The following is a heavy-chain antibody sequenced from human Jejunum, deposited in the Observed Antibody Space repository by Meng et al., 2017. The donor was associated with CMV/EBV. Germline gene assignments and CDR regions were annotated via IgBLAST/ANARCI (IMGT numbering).Heavy chain of an antibody. Sequence: QRQLQQSGPGLVKYSQTPSPTSAISGDSVSSIGAIWDWIRQSTARGLEWLGKTYYRSKWYNDYAPTVKSRISINPDTSKNQFSLQLNSVTPEDTAVYYCARENGYEWYFDVWGRGTLVTVAS. CDR3: ARENGYEWYFDV. V-gene: IGHV6-1*01. J-gene: IGHJ2*01. CDR2: TYYRSKWYN. D-gene: IGHD6-13*01. CDR1: GDSVSSIGAI.